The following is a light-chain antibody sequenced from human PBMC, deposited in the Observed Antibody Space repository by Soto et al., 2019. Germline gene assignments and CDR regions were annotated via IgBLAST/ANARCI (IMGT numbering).Light chain of an antibody. V-gene: IGKV3-20*01. CDR1: QSISSGY. CDR2: GAT. Sequence: EVVLTQSPGTLSLSPGESATLSCRASQSISSGYLAWYQQKPGQAPRLLIYGATSRATGIPGRFSGSGSGTDFTLTVSGLEHEDFAVYYCQQYRSPPPTFGGGTKVEI. J-gene: IGKJ4*01. CDR3: QQYRSPPPT.